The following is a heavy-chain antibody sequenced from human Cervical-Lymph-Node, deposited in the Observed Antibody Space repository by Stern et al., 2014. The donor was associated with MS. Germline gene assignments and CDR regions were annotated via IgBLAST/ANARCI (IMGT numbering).Heavy chain of an antibody. V-gene: IGHV3-30*01. Sequence: DQLVESGGGVVQPGRSLRLSCAASGFIFSNYAMHWVRQPPGEGLEWVAVVSSDGANTYFAASVKGRFTISRDNSKNTLYLQMNSLKIEDTAIYYCASQIWGQGTMVTVSS. CDR2: VSSDGANT. CDR1: GFIFSNYA. J-gene: IGHJ3*02. CDR3: ASQI.